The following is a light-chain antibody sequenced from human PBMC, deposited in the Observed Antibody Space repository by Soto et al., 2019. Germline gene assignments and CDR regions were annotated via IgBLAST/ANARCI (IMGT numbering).Light chain of an antibody. CDR1: QTIDSH. Sequence: ILMTQSPATLSVSPGEGATLSCRASQTIDSHLAWYQQKPGQAPRILIFGASTRATGIAARFSGRGSGTDFTLTISSLQSEDFAVYYCQQYDEWPVTFGQGTKVEI. V-gene: IGKV3-15*01. CDR3: QQYDEWPVT. J-gene: IGKJ1*01. CDR2: GAS.